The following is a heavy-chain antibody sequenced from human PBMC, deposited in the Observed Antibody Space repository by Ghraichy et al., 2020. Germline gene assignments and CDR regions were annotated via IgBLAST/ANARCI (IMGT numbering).Heavy chain of an antibody. V-gene: IGHV1-69*13. D-gene: IGHD1-26*01. J-gene: IGHJ4*02. Sequence: SVKVSCKASGGTFSSYAISWVRQAPGQGLEWMGGIIPIFGTANYAQKFQGRVTITADESTSTAYMELSSLRSEDTAVYYCASGGGGSYSLPFDYWGQGTLVTVSS. CDR2: IIPIFGTA. CDR3: ASGGGGSYSLPFDY. CDR1: GGTFSSYA.